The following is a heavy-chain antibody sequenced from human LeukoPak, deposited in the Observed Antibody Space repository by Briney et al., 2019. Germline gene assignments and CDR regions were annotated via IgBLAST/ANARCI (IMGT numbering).Heavy chain of an antibody. J-gene: IGHJ6*03. V-gene: IGHV4-59*01. CDR3: ARDGGYGYGFDYYYYMDV. CDR2: IYYSGST. D-gene: IGHD5-18*01. CDR1: GGSISSYY. Sequence: SETLSLTCTVSGGSISSYYWSWIRQPPGKGLEWIGYIYYSGSTNYNPSLKSRVTISVDTSKNQFSLKLSSVTAADTAVYYCARDGGYGYGFDYYYYMDVWGKGTTVTVSS.